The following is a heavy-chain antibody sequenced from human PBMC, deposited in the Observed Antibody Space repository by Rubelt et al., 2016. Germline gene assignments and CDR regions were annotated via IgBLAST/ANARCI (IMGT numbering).Heavy chain of an antibody. CDR3: AKDGRYASGWYEAYDY. CDR2: ISGSGGST. Sequence: GLEWVSAISGSGGSTYYADSVKGRFTISRDNSKNTLYLQMNNLRAEDTAVYYCAKDGRYASGWYEAYDYWGQGTLVTVSS. V-gene: IGHV3-23*01. J-gene: IGHJ4*02. D-gene: IGHD6-19*01.